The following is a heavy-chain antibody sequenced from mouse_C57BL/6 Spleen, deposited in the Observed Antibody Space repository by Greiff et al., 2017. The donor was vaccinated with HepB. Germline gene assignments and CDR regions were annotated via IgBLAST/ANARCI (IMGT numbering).Heavy chain of an antibody. CDR2: IDPSDSYT. J-gene: IGHJ4*01. Sequence: VKLKQPGAELVKPGASVKLSCKASGYTFTSYWMQWVKQRPGQGLEWIGEIDPSDSYTNYNQKFKGKATLTVDTSSSTAYMQLSSLTSEDSAVYYCARQLRLPYAMDYWGQGTSVTVSS. CDR1: GYTFTSYW. CDR3: ARQLRLPYAMDY. V-gene: IGHV1-50*01. D-gene: IGHD3-2*02.